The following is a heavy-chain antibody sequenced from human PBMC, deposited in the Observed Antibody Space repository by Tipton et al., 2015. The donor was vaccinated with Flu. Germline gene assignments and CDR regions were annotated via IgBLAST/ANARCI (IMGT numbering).Heavy chain of an antibody. D-gene: IGHD6-19*01. Sequence: TLSLTCTVSGASFSRDYWSWIRQPPGKGLEWIGYISYSGSTTYNPSLKSRVTISLDTSKNQFSLKLISVTAADTAVYYCASHGLAVAGPSPFDYWGQGTLVTVSS. V-gene: IGHV4-59*08. J-gene: IGHJ4*02. CDR3: ASHGLAVAGPSPFDY. CDR1: GASFSRDY. CDR2: ISYSGST.